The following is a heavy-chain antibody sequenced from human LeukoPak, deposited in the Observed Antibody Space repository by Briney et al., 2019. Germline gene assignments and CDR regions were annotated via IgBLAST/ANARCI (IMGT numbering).Heavy chain of an antibody. Sequence: GGSLRLSCAASGFTFSSYSMNWVRQAPGKGLEWVSSISSSSSYIYYADSVKGRFTISRDNAKNSLYLQMNSLRADDTAVYYCARGRASVVYFDYWGQGTLVTVSS. CDR2: ISSSSSYI. V-gene: IGHV3-21*01. D-gene: IGHD2-15*01. CDR1: GFTFSSYS. J-gene: IGHJ4*02. CDR3: ARGRASVVYFDY.